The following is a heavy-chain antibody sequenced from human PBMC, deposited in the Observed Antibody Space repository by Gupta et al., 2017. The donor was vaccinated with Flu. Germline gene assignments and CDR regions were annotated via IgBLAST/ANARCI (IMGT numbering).Heavy chain of an antibody. D-gene: IGHD1-26*01. CDR3: VRLGAPQGDY. Sequence: GWIRPYNGDTDYAQKFQDRLTVTTDTSATTAYLELRSLRSDDTALYFCVRLGAPQGDYWGQGTLVTVSS. J-gene: IGHJ4*02. V-gene: IGHV1-18*01. CDR2: IRPYNGDT.